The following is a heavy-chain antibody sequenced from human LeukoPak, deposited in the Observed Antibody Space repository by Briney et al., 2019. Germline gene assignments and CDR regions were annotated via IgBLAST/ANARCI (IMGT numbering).Heavy chain of an antibody. D-gene: IGHD4-23*01. CDR2: IYYSGST. V-gene: IGHV4-59*01. CDR3: ARELGATVVNYGMDV. CDR1: GGSIRSYY. Sequence: SETLSLTCTVSGGSIRSYYWSWIRQPPGKGLEWIGYIYYSGSTNYNPSLKSRVTISVDTPKNQLSLKLTSVTAADTAVYYCARELGATVVNYGMDVWGQGTTVTVSS. J-gene: IGHJ6*02.